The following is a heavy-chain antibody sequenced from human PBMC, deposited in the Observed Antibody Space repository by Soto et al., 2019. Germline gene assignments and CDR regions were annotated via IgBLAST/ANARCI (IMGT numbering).Heavy chain of an antibody. CDR2: IIPILGIA. CDR1: GGTFSSYT. J-gene: IGHJ5*02. Sequence: ASVKVSCKASGGTFSSYTISWVRQAPGQGLEWMGRIIPILGIANYAQKFQGRVTITADKSTSTAYMELSSLRSEDTAVYYCARHPVAGLNWFDPWGQGTLVTISS. D-gene: IGHD6-19*01. CDR3: ARHPVAGLNWFDP. V-gene: IGHV1-69*02.